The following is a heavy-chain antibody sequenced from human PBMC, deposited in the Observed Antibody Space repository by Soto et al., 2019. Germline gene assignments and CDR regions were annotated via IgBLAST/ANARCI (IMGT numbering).Heavy chain of an antibody. CDR2: VNPISGST. V-gene: IGHV1-2*04. CDR3: ARAKNFGSGELDY. CDR1: GYTFTGHY. Sequence: QVQLVQSGAEVKKPGASVKVSCKASGYTFTGHYILWVRQAPGQGLEWMGWVNPISGSTIYAQKFLGWVTMTRDTSTSTAYLELRSLTSDATAVYYCARAKNFGSGELDYWGQGTLVTVSS. J-gene: IGHJ4*02. D-gene: IGHD3-10*01.